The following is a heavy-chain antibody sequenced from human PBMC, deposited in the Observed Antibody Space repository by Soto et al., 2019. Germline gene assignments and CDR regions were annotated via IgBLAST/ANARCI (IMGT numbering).Heavy chain of an antibody. CDR1: GFPFSRYS. V-gene: IGHV3-21*01. J-gene: IGHJ4*02. D-gene: IGHD1-1*01. CDR2: ISSSSSYI. CDR3: AGTGNIDY. Sequence: GGSLRLACAASGFPFSRYSMNWVRQAPGKGLEWVSSISSSSSYIYYADSVKGRFTISRDNAKNSLYLQMNSLRAEDTAVYYCAGTGNIDYWGQGTLVTVSS.